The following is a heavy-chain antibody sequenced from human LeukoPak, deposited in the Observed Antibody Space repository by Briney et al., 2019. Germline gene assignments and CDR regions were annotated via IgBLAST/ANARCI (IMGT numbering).Heavy chain of an antibody. D-gene: IGHD3-9*01. J-gene: IGHJ4*02. CDR2: INWNGGST. Sequence: GGSLRLSCEASGFSFDDCGMNWVRQAPGKGLEWVSGINWNGGSTGYADSVKGRFTISRHNAKNSLYLQMNSLRAEDTALYYCVRAKRYFDWLPHYWGQGTLVTVSS. V-gene: IGHV3-20*04. CDR1: GFSFDDCG. CDR3: VRAKRYFDWLPHY.